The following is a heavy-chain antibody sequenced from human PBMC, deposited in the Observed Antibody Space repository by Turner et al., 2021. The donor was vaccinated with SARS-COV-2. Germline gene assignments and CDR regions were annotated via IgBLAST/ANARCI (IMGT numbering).Heavy chain of an antibody. CDR2: ISSSSSYI. CDR1: GFPFISYS. V-gene: IGHV3-21*01. CDR3: ARDHRPVVVPAAKRAGSYYYGMDV. Sequence: EVQLVESGGGLVKPGGSPRPSCAASGFPFISYSMNWVRQAPGKGLEWVSSISSSSSYIYYADPVKGRFTISRDNAKNSLYLQMNSLRAEDTAVYYCARDHRPVVVPAAKRAGSYYYGMDVWGQGTTVTVSS. D-gene: IGHD2-2*01. J-gene: IGHJ6*02.